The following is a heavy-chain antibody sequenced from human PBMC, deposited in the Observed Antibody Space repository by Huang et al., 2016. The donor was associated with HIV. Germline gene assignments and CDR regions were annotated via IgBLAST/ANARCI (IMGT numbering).Heavy chain of an antibody. Sequence: VESGGRSVQPGGSIRLSCVGSTFTFGAYWMSWVRQPPGKGLEWVDNIKQDETEKYYVDSVKGRFNISRDNDKKVLFLEMDALRVEDTAIYFCATKTAGMDIWGQGTTVIVSS. V-gene: IGHV3-7*01. CDR3: ATKTAGMDI. CDR2: IKQDETEK. J-gene: IGHJ6*02. CDR1: TFTFGAYW.